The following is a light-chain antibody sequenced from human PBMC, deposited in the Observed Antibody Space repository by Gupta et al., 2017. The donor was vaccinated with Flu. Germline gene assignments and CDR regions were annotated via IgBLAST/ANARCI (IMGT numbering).Light chain of an antibody. CDR3: QSADSSGTWV. CDR2: KDS. CDR1: ALPKQY. Sequence: SYELTQPPSVSVSAGQTARITCSGGALPKQYAYWYQQKPGQAPVLVIYKDSERPSGIPERFSGSSSGTTVALTISGVQAEDEADYYCQSADSSGTWVFGGGTKLTVL. V-gene: IGLV3-25*02. J-gene: IGLJ3*02.